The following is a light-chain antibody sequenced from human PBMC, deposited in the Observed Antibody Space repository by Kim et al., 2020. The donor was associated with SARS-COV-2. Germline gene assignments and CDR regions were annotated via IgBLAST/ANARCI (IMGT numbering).Light chain of an antibody. J-gene: IGKJ1*01. CDR1: QTVDSSY. CDR3: QQYGTSPRA. Sequence: SPGEGATLPCRASQTVDSSYVAWYQQRPGQAPRLLIFGSSSRATGAPERFSGSGSGKDFTLTISRLEPEDFAVYFCQQYGTSPRAFGQGTKVDIK. CDR2: GSS. V-gene: IGKV3-20*01.